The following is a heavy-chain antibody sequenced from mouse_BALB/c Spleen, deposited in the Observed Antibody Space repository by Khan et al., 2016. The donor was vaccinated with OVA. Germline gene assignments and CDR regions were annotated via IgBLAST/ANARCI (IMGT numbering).Heavy chain of an antibody. D-gene: IGHD1-2*01. CDR3: ARSGYVSFGY. Sequence: VQLKESGPELVKPGASVKISCKASGYTFTDFNLDWVKQSHGKSLEWIGYIFPNNGGTGYNQKFKTKATLTVDNFSSTAYMELRSLTSEDSAFYYWARSGYVSFGYWGQGTLVTVSA. CDR1: GYTFTDFN. V-gene: IGHV1S29*02. CDR2: IFPNNGGT. J-gene: IGHJ3*01.